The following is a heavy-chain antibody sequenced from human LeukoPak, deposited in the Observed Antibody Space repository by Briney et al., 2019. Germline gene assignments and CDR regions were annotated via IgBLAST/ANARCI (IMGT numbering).Heavy chain of an antibody. CDR3: ARDEPTGYHDY. Sequence: SETLSLTCTVSAGSISNTNYYWGWIRQPPGKGLEWIGSINYRGTTYYYPSLKSRLTISVDTSKNQFSLKLTSVTAADTAVYYCARDEPTGYHDYWGQGTLVTVSS. J-gene: IGHJ4*02. V-gene: IGHV4-39*07. CDR1: AGSISNTNYY. CDR2: INYRGTT. D-gene: IGHD3-9*01.